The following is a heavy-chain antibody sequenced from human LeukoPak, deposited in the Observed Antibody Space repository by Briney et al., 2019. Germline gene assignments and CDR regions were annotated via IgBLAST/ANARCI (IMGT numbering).Heavy chain of an antibody. CDR3: ARGGRSWYAEYDY. CDR2: INPSGGST. D-gene: IGHD6-13*01. Sequence: ASVKVPCKTSGYTFSIYYMHWVRQAPGQGLEWMGIINPSGGSTSYAQKFQGRVTMTRDTSTSTVYMELSSLRSEDTAIYYCARGGRSWYAEYDYWGQGTLVTVSS. J-gene: IGHJ4*02. V-gene: IGHV1-46*01. CDR1: GYTFSIYY.